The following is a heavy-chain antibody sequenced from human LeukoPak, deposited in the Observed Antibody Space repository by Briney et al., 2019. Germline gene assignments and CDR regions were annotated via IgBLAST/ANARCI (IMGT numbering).Heavy chain of an antibody. CDR3: AKLGVTTKGGFEY. CDR2: ISSRGGST. J-gene: IGHJ4*02. V-gene: IGHV3-23*01. Sequence: GGSLRLSCAASGFTFSSYGMSWVRQAPGKGLEWVSGISSRGGSTHYADSVKGRFTISRDNSKNTLYLQMNSLRAEDTAVYYCAKLGVTTKGGFEYWGQGTLVTVSS. D-gene: IGHD4-17*01. CDR1: GFTFSSYG.